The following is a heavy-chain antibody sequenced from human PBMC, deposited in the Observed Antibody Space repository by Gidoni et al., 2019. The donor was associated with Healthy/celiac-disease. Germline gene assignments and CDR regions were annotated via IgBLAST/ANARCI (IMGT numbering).Heavy chain of an antibody. CDR1: GGSISSSSYY. J-gene: IGHJ4*02. V-gene: IGHV4-39*01. D-gene: IGHD3-16*01. CDR3: ARYYDYVWGSSGGEPDY. Sequence: QLQLQESGPGLVKPSETLSLTCTVSGGSISSSSYYWGWIRQPPGKGLEWIGSIYYSGSTYYNPSLKSRVTISVDTSKNQFSLKLSSVTAADTAVYYCARYYDYVWGSSGGEPDYWGQGTLVTVSS. CDR2: IYYSGST.